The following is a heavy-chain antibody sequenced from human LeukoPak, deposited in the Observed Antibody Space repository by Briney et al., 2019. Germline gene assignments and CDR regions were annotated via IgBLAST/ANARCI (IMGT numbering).Heavy chain of an antibody. CDR3: ARDTYYYGSGRGFDP. J-gene: IGHJ5*02. D-gene: IGHD3-10*01. V-gene: IGHV4-39*07. CDR1: GGSISSSNYY. CDR2: IYYSGST. Sequence: SETLSLTCTVSGGSISSSNYYWGWIRQPPGKELEWIGNIYYSGSTYYNPSLKSRVTMSVDTSKKQFSLKLSSVTAADTAVYYCARDTYYYGSGRGFDPWGQGTLVTVSS.